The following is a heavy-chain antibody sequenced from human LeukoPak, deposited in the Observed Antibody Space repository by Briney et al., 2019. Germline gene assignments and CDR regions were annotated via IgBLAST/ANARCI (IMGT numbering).Heavy chain of an antibody. CDR2: INSDGVST. CDR3: APMGTVGPTIPLL. D-gene: IGHD1-26*01. Sequence: PGGSLRLSCSASGFAFSNYAMNWVRQAPGKGLEFVSAINSDGVSTYYADSVKGRFTISRDNSRNTLYLQMSSLRAEDTAVYYCAPMGTVGPTIPLLWGQGTLVTVSS. V-gene: IGHV3-64D*06. J-gene: IGHJ4*02. CDR1: GFAFSNYA.